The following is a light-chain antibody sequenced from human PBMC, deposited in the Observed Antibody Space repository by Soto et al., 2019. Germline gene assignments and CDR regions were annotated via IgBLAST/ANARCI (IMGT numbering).Light chain of an antibody. CDR2: AAS. Sequence: DIQRTQSPSSLSASVGDRVTITCRAGQSINRFLNWYQQKPGKAPKVLIYAASSLQSGVPSRFSGSGSGTDFTLTITSLQPEDFATYYYQQSYTTPLTFGGGTKVDIK. V-gene: IGKV1-39*01. CDR1: QSINRF. CDR3: QQSYTTPLT. J-gene: IGKJ4*01.